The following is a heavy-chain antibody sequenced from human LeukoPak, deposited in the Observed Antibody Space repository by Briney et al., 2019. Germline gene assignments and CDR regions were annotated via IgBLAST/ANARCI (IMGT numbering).Heavy chain of an antibody. J-gene: IGHJ4*02. CDR1: GFTFSSYA. Sequence: GGSLRLSCAASGFTFSSYAMSWVRQAQGKGRGWVSLISGSGGSTYYADSVKGRFTISRDNSKNTLYLQMNSLRAEDTAVYYCAKEIPDSSGYYLDYWGQGTLVTVSS. CDR3: AKEIPDSSGYYLDY. D-gene: IGHD3-22*01. CDR2: ISGSGGST. V-gene: IGHV3-23*01.